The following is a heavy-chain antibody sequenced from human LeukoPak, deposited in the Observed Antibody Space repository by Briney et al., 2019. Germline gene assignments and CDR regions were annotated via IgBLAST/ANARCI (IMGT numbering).Heavy chain of an antibody. CDR2: ISSSSSYL. D-gene: IGHD5-18*01. Sequence: GGSLRLSCAASGFTFSSYSMNWARQAPGKGLEWVSSISSSSSYLYYADSVKGRFTISRDNAKNSLYLQMNSLRAEDTAVYYCARERGYSYGYSDYWGQGTLVTVSS. CDR3: ARERGYSYGYSDY. CDR1: GFTFSSYS. J-gene: IGHJ4*02. V-gene: IGHV3-21*01.